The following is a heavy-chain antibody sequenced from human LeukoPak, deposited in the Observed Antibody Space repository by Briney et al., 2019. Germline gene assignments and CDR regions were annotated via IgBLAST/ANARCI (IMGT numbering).Heavy chain of an antibody. V-gene: IGHV3-30*18. CDR1: GFTFSSYG. D-gene: IGHD3-9*01. Sequence: PGRSLRLSCAASGFTFSSYGMHWVRQAPGKGLEWVAVISYDGSNKYYADSVKGRFTISRDNSKNSLDLQMNSLRAEDTAVYYWAKDLTVWGKGTTVTVSS. CDR3: AKDLTV. J-gene: IGHJ6*04. CDR2: ISYDGSNK.